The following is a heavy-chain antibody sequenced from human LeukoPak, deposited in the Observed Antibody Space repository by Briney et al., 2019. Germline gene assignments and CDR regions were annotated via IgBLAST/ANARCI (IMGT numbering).Heavy chain of an antibody. D-gene: IGHD6-13*01. J-gene: IGHJ5*02. CDR1: GGSISSHY. CDR3: ARALSQQLVHWFDP. CDR2: IYYSGST. V-gene: IGHV4-59*11. Sequence: SETLSLTCTVSGGSISSHYWSWIRQPPGKGLEWIGYIYYSGSTNYNPSLKSRVTISVDTSKNQFSLKLSSVTAADTAAYYCARALSQQLVHWFDPWGQGTLVTVSS.